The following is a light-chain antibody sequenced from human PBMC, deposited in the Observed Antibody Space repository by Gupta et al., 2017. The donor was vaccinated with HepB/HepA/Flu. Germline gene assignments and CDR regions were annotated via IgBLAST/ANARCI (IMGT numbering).Light chain of an antibody. CDR2: KDS. V-gene: IGLV3-25*03. Sequence: SYELTQPPSVSVSPGQTARITCSGDALPKQYAYWYQQKPGQAPVLVIYKDSERPSGIPERFSGSSSGTTVTLTIIGVQAEDEADYYCQSADSSGTYYVFGTGTKVTVL. CDR1: ALPKQY. J-gene: IGLJ1*01. CDR3: QSADSSGTYYV.